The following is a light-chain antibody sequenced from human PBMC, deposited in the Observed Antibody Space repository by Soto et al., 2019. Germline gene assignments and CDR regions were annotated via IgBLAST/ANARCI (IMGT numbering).Light chain of an antibody. CDR2: GAS. CDR3: QQYGNVMYT. CDR1: QSVGSDY. Sequence: DIVLTQSPGTLSLSPGERATLSCRASQSVGSDYLAWYQQKRGQAPRLLMYGASSRATGIPDRFSGSGSGTDFTLTISRLEPEDSAVYYGQQYGNVMYTFGQGTKLEIK. J-gene: IGKJ2*01. V-gene: IGKV3-20*01.